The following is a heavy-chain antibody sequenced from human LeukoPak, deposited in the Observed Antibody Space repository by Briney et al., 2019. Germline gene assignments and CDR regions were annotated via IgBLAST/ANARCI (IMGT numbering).Heavy chain of an antibody. Sequence: ASVKVSCETSGYTFTNYDINWVRQATGQGLEWMGWINPKSGRTGYAQKFQGRVTITRNTSISTAYMELSSLRSEDTAVYYCARETSSRYFDYWGQGTLLTVSS. CDR2: INPKSGRT. V-gene: IGHV1-8*03. CDR1: GYTFTNYD. CDR3: ARETSSRYFDY. J-gene: IGHJ4*02.